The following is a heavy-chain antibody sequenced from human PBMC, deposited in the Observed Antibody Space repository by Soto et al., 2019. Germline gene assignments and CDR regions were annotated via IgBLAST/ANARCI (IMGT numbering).Heavy chain of an antibody. J-gene: IGHJ6*02. V-gene: IGHV1-18*01. CDR2: ISAYNGNT. CDR3: ARDRGLHIVVVTASKIPYYGMDV. Sequence: ASVKVSCKASGYTFTSYGISWVRQAPGQGLEWMGWISAYNGNTNYAQKLQGRVTMTTDTSTSTAYMEPRSLRSDDTAVYYCARDRGLHIVVVTASKIPYYGMDVWGQGTTVTVSS. D-gene: IGHD2-21*02. CDR1: GYTFTSYG.